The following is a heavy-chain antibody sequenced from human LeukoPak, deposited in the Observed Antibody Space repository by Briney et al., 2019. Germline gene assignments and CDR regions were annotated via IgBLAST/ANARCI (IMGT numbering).Heavy chain of an antibody. J-gene: IGHJ3*02. D-gene: IGHD3-22*01. CDR3: ARPTYYYDSSGYGDDAFDI. V-gene: IGHV3-30-3*01. CDR1: GFTFSSYA. Sequence: GGSLRLSCAASGFTFSSYARHWVRQAPGKGLEWVAVITYDGSNKYYADSVKGRFTISRDNSKNTLYLQMNSLRADDTAVYYCARPTYYYDSSGYGDDAFDIWGQGTMVTVSS. CDR2: ITYDGSNK.